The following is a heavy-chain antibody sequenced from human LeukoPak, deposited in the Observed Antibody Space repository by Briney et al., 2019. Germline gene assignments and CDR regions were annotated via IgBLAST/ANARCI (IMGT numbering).Heavy chain of an antibody. Sequence: PSETLSLTCTVSGGSISSYYWSWIRQPPGKGLEWIGYIYYSGSTNYNPSLKSRVTISVDTSKNQFSLKLSSVTAADTAVYYCARGMGTYYYYYYMDVWGKGTTVTISS. CDR3: ARGMGTYYYYYYMDV. D-gene: IGHD7-27*01. CDR1: GGSISSYY. V-gene: IGHV4-59*01. CDR2: IYYSGST. J-gene: IGHJ6*03.